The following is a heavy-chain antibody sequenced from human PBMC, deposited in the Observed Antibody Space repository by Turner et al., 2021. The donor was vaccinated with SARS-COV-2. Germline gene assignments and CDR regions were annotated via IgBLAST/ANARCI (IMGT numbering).Heavy chain of an antibody. CDR1: GFTFSDYW. Sequence: EVQLVESGGGLVQSGGSLRLSCAGYGFTFSDYWMGWVRQAPGKGLEWVANIKTDGSSKYYVDSVKDRFTTSRDNAKNSLYLQMYSLRAEDTAVYYCVRHGSWNFDSWGQGTLVTVSS. V-gene: IGHV3-7*01. CDR2: IKTDGSSK. J-gene: IGHJ5*01. CDR3: VRHGSWNFDS. D-gene: IGHD1-1*01.